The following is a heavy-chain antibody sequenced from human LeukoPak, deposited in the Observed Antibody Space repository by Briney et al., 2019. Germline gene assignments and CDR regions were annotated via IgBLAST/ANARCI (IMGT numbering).Heavy chain of an antibody. CDR1: GYTFTSYD. V-gene: IGHV1-8*03. CDR3: ARVILRGIAALGY. CDR2: MNPNSGNT. J-gene: IGHJ4*02. D-gene: IGHD6-13*01. Sequence: ASVKVSCKASGYTFTSYDINWVRQATGQGLEWMGSMNPNSGNTGYAQEFQGRVTITRNTSISTAYMELSSLRSEDTAVYYCARVILRGIAALGYWGQGTLVTVSS.